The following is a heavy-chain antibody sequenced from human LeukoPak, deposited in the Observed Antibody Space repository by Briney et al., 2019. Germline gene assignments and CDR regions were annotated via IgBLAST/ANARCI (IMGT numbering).Heavy chain of an antibody. D-gene: IGHD3-16*01. CDR1: GDTFTDYF. CDR2: INPDSGGT. Sequence: ASVKVSFKASGDTFTDYFIHWVRQAPGQGLEWLGRINPDSGGTNSAQRFQGRLTMTRDTSLSTAYMELSSLTSDDTAIYYCARERQQQGEDYWGQGTLVTVSS. CDR3: ARERQQQGEDY. V-gene: IGHV1-2*06. J-gene: IGHJ4*02.